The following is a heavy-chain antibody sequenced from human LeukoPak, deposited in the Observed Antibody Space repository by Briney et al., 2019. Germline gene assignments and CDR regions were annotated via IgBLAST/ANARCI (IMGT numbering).Heavy chain of an antibody. V-gene: IGHV5-51*01. Sequence: GESLKISCKGSGYNFTNYWIAWVRQMPGKGLEWMGIIYPGDSDTRYSPSFQGQVTISADKSIGTAYLQWSSLKASDTAMYYCARRPSVVTATADDYWGQGTLVTVSS. CDR3: ARRPSVVTATADDY. J-gene: IGHJ4*02. CDR1: GYNFTNYW. D-gene: IGHD2-15*01. CDR2: IYPGDSDT.